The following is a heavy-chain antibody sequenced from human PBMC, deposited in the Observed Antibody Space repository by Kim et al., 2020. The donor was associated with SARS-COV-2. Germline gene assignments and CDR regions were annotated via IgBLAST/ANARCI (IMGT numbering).Heavy chain of an antibody. V-gene: IGHV1-46*01. Sequence: ASVKVSCKASGYTFTGYYMEWVRQAPGQGLEWMGIINPSGGSTSYAQKFQGRVTMTRDTFTSTVYMDLSSLTSEDTAVYYCARDTLSKMDTIFGVVTASHYGMDVWGQGTTVTVSS. CDR2: INPSGGST. J-gene: IGHJ6*02. CDR3: ARDTLSKMDTIFGVVTASHYGMDV. CDR1: GYTFTGYY. D-gene: IGHD3-3*01.